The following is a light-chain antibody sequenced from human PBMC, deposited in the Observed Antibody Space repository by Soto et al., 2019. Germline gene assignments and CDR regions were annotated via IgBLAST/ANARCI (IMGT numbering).Light chain of an antibody. CDR3: QQYNSYWT. CDR2: AAS. CDR1: QRISSY. Sequence: DIQMTQSPSSLSASIGDSVTIXXRASQRISSYLNWYQQKPGKAPGLLIYAASSLQSGVPSRFSGSGSGTDFTLTISGLQSEDFATYYCQQYNSYWTFGQGTKVDIK. J-gene: IGKJ1*01. V-gene: IGKV1-39*01.